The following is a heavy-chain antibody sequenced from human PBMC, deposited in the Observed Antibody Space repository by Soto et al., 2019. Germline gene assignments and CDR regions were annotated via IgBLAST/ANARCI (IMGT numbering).Heavy chain of an antibody. CDR3: VKDRWVEY. CDR2: ISSNGGST. D-gene: IGHD6-13*01. Sequence: PVGSLRLSCSFSGFTFSSYAMHCVRQAPGKGLEYVSSISSNGGSTYYPDSVKGRFTISRDNSKNTLYLQMSSLRVEDTAVYYCVKDRWVEYWGQGTLVSVS. J-gene: IGHJ4*02. CDR1: GFTFSSYA. V-gene: IGHV3-64D*06.